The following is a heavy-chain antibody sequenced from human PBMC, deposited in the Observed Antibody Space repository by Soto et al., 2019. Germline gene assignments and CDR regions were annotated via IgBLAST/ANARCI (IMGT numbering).Heavy chain of an antibody. CDR1: GYIFTSYW. D-gene: IGHD1-26*01. J-gene: IGHJ6*04. CDR2: IYPGDSDT. V-gene: IGHV5-51*01. CDR3: ATRRASSYQYYYGMDI. Sequence: GESLKISCKGSGYIFTSYWIGCVRQMPGKGLEWMGIIYPGDSDTRYRPSFQGQVTISADKSISTSYLHWSSLKASDTAMYYCATRRASSYQYYYGMDIWGKGTTVTVSS.